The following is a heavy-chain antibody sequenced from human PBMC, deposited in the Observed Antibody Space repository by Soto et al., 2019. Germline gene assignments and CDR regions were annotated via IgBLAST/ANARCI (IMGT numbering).Heavy chain of an antibody. Sequence: GGSLRLSCAASGFTFSSYGMHWVRQAPGKGLEWVAVISYDGSNKYYADSVKGRFTISRDNSKNTLYLQMNSLRAEDTAVYYCAKGRYYGSGSYEYFDYWGQGTLVTVSS. V-gene: IGHV3-30*18. CDR3: AKGRYYGSGSYEYFDY. CDR1: GFTFSSYG. CDR2: ISYDGSNK. D-gene: IGHD3-10*01. J-gene: IGHJ4*02.